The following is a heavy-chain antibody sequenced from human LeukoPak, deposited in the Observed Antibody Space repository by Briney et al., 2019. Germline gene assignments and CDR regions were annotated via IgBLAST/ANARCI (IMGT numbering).Heavy chain of an antibody. V-gene: IGHV3-15*01. Sequence: GGSLRLSCAASGFTFSNAWMSWVRQAPGRGLEWVGRIKRKGDDGTIDYAAPVKGRLSISRDDSKNTLYLQINSLKSEDTAVYYCTAGTGRSDFDYWGQGTLVTVSS. CDR3: TAGTGRSDFDY. J-gene: IGHJ4*02. D-gene: IGHD3/OR15-3a*01. CDR2: IKRKGDDGTI. CDR1: GFTFSNAW.